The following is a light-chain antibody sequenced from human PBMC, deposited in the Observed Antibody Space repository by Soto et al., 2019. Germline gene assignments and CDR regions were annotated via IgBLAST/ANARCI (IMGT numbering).Light chain of an antibody. Sequence: QSALTQPASVSGSPGQSITISCTGTSSDVGGYNYVSWYQQHPGNAPKLMIYDVSKRPSGVSNRFSGSKSGNTASLTISGLQAEDEADYDCSSYTSSSTGVFGGGTKLTVL. CDR3: SSYTSSSTGV. CDR2: DVS. CDR1: SSDVGGYNY. J-gene: IGLJ2*01. V-gene: IGLV2-14*01.